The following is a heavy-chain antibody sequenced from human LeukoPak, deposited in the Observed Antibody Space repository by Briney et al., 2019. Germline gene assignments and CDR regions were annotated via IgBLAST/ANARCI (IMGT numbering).Heavy chain of an antibody. V-gene: IGHV1-69*05. D-gene: IGHD4-11*01. Sequence: SVKVSCKASGGTFSSYAISWMRQAPGQGLEWMGRIIPIFGTANYAQKFQGRVTITTDESTSTAYMELSSLRSEDTAVYYCARGRYDSNYGNYWGQGTLVTVSS. CDR3: ARGRYDSNYGNY. CDR2: IIPIFGTA. J-gene: IGHJ4*02. CDR1: GGTFSSYA.